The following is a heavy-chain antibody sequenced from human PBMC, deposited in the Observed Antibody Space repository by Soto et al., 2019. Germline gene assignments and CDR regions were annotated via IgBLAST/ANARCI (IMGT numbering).Heavy chain of an antibody. CDR1: GSSIIGYY. V-gene: IGHV4-59*12. J-gene: IGHJ5*02. D-gene: IGHD2-21*01. Sequence: SETLSLTCTFSGSSIIGYYWTWIRQSPERGLEWIGYIHYSGSANYNPSLNSRLTMSVDRSKSQFSMKLASVTAADTAVYYCARGVGGCGLNCFDPWGQGTLVTVSS. CDR3: ARGVGGCGLNCFDP. CDR2: IHYSGSA.